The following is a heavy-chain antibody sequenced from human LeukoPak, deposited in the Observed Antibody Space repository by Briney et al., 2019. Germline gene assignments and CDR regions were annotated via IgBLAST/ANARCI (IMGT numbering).Heavy chain of an antibody. J-gene: IGHJ3*02. CDR1: GFSFGDYA. CDR2: IWYDGSNK. CDR3: ARNQDYGVYNSVGAFDI. V-gene: IGHV3-33*01. D-gene: IGHD4-17*01. Sequence: QTGRSLRLSCTGSGFSFGDYAMSWVRQAPGKGLEWVAVIWYDGSNKYYADSVKGRFTISRDNSKNTLYLQMNSLRAEDTAVYYCARNQDYGVYNSVGAFDIWGQGTMVTVSS.